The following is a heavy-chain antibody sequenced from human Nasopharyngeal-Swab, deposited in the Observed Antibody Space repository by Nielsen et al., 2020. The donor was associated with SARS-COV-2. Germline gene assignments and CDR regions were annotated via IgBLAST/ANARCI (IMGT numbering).Heavy chain of an antibody. CDR3: ARDGRDYSSSWYYYYGMDV. D-gene: IGHD6-13*01. CDR2: IYYSGST. V-gene: IGHV4-59*01. CDR1: GGSISSYY. J-gene: IGHJ6*02. Sequence: GSLRLSCTVSGGSISSYYWRWIRQPPGKGLEWIGYIYYSGSTNYNPSLKSRVTISVDTSKNQFSLKLSSVTAADTAVYYCARDGRDYSSSWYYYYGMDVWGQGTTVTVSS.